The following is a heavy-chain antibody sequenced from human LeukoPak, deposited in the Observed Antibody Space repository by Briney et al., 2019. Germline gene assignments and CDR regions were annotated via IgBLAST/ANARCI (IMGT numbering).Heavy chain of an antibody. D-gene: IGHD4-17*01. V-gene: IGHV3-48*02. J-gene: IGHJ4*02. Sequence: GGSLRLSCAASGFTFSTYSMNWVRQAPGKGLEWVSYISSGSSTIYYADSVKGRITNSRDNAKNSLYLQMNSLRDEDTAIYYCARGPYGHKGFDYWGQGTLVTVSS. CDR3: ARGPYGHKGFDY. CDR2: ISSGSSTI. CDR1: GFTFSTYS.